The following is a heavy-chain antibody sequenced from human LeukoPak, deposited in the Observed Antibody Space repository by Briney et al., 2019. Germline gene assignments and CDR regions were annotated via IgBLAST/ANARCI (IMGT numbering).Heavy chain of an antibody. CDR3: ARFVCDILTGLSGYYFDY. Sequence: KPSETLSLTCAVYGGSFSGYYWSWIRQPPGKGLEWIGEINHSGSTNYNPSLKSRVTISVDTSKNQFSLKLSSATAADTAVYYCARFVCDILTGLSGYYFDYWGQGTLVTVSS. D-gene: IGHD3-9*01. V-gene: IGHV4-34*01. J-gene: IGHJ4*02. CDR2: INHSGST. CDR1: GGSFSGYY.